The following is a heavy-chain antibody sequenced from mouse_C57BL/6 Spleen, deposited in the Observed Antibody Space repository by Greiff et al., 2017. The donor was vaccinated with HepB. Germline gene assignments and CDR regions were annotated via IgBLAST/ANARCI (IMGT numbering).Heavy chain of an antibody. Sequence: QVQLKQSGPGLVQPSQSLSITCTVSGFSLTSYGVHWVRQSPGKGLEWLGVICSGGSTDYNAAFISRLSISTDNSKSHVFFKMTSLQADDTAIYYCARKVQLGYYAMDYWGQGTSVTVSS. D-gene: IGHD3-1*01. CDR3: ARKVQLGYYAMDY. CDR2: ICSGGST. V-gene: IGHV2-2*01. CDR1: GFSLTSYG. J-gene: IGHJ4*01.